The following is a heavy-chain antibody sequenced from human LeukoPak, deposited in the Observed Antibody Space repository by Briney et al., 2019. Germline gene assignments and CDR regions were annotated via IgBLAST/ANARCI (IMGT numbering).Heavy chain of an antibody. D-gene: IGHD2-15*01. J-gene: IGHJ4*02. CDR1: GFTFSSYG. CDR3: AKGGDDCSGGSCYSY. CDR2: ISYDGSNK. V-gene: IGHV3-30*18. Sequence: GRSLRLSCAASGFTFSSYGMHWVRQAPGKGLEWVAVISYDGSNKYYADSVKGRFTISRDNSKNTLYLQMNSLRAEDTAVYYCAKGGDDCSGGSCYSYWGQGTLVTVSS.